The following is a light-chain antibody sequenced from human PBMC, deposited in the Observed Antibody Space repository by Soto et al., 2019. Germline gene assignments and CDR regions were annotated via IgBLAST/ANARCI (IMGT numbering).Light chain of an antibody. CDR1: TSDVGSYNY. Sequence: QSVLTQPHSVSGSPGESVTISCSGTTSDVGSYNYVSWYQQYPGKAPKVMIYDVSERPSEVPVRFSGSKSGNTASLTISGLQAEDEAEYFCCSYSRSDSLLFGGGTQLTVL. CDR3: CSYSRSDSLL. J-gene: IGLJ2*01. CDR2: DVS. V-gene: IGLV2-11*01.